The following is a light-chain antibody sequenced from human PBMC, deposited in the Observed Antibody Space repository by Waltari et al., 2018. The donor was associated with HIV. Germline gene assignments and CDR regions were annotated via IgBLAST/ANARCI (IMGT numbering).Light chain of an antibody. Sequence: QSALTQPASVSGSPGQSVTISCTGTSSDIGGYNYVSWYQQHPGKAPKLIISEVSNRPSGVSDRFSRYKSGNTASLTISGLQAEDEADYYCCSYTSTTAFDVFGTGTRVSVL. V-gene: IGLV2-14*01. CDR1: SSDIGGYNY. CDR3: CSYTSTTAFDV. J-gene: IGLJ1*01. CDR2: EVS.